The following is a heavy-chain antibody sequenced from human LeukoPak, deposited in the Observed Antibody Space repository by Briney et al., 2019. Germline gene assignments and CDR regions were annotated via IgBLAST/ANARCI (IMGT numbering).Heavy chain of an antibody. Sequence: PSETLSLTCTVSGCSISNRSFYWGWIRQPPGKGLEWLGSIYYTRYTYYNPSLKRRVTISVDTSKNQFSLKLSYVPAADTAVYYCARRATTERGHSYGFDFWGQGTLVTVSS. J-gene: IGHJ4*02. CDR1: GCSISNRSFY. D-gene: IGHD5-18*01. CDR2: IYYTRYT. V-gene: IGHV4-39*01. CDR3: ARRATTERGHSYGFDF.